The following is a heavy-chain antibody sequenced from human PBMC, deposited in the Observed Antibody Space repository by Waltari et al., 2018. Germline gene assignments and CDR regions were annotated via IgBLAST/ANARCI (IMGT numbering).Heavy chain of an antibody. V-gene: IGHV3-7*01. J-gene: IGHJ3*02. CDR2: IKQDGSEK. Sequence: EVQLVESGGGLVQPGGSLRLSWADSGFPFSSYWMNWVRQAPGKGLEWVANIKQDGSEKYYVDSVKGRFTISRDNAKNSLYLQMNSLRAEDTAVYYCARGLSSAFDIWGQGTMVTVSS. CDR3: ARGLSSAFDI. CDR1: GFPFSSYW.